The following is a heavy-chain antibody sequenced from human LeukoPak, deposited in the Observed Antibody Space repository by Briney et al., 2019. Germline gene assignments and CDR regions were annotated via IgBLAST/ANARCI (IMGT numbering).Heavy chain of an antibody. Sequence: PGGSLRLSYAASGFTFDDYGMSWVRQAPGKGLEWVSGINWNGGSTGYADSVKGRFTIPRDNAKNSLYLQMNSLRAEDTALYHCARFWAPRAAAEAFDIWGQGTMVTVSS. J-gene: IGHJ3*02. V-gene: IGHV3-20*01. CDR2: INWNGGST. CDR1: GFTFDDYG. CDR3: ARFWAPRAAAEAFDI. D-gene: IGHD6-13*01.